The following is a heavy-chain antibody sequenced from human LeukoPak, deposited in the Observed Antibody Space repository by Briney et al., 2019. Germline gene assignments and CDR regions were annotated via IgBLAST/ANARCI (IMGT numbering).Heavy chain of an antibody. D-gene: IGHD4-23*01. Sequence: GGSLRLSCEASGFTFSDYGMHWVRQAPGKGLEWVAVISYGGNTKYYGDSVRGRFTISRDNSKNTLDLQMNSLRPEDTAIYYCAKDGNAHAYYFYHTDVWGKGTTVTVSS. V-gene: IGHV3-30*18. CDR1: GFTFSDYG. CDR2: ISYGGNTK. CDR3: AKDGNAHAYYFYHTDV. J-gene: IGHJ6*03.